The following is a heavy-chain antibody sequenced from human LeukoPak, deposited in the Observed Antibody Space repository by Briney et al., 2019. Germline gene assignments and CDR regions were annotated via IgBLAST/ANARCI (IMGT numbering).Heavy chain of an antibody. CDR2: IYYTGSA. D-gene: IGHD5-18*01. V-gene: IGHV4-39*01. CDR3: ARHPERYSYFDY. CDR1: GGSISSSSYY. Sequence: SETLSLTCTVSGGSISSSSYYWGWIRQPPGRGLEWIGSIYYTGSASYNPSLKSRVTMSVDTSKNQFSLRLSSVTAADTAVYSCARHPERYSYFDYWGQGTLVTVSS. J-gene: IGHJ4*02.